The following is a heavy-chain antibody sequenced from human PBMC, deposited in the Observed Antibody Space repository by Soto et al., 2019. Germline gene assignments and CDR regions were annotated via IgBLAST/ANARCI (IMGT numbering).Heavy chain of an antibody. J-gene: IGHJ6*02. D-gene: IGHD3-22*01. CDR2: IYYSGST. CDR3: ARIPSDYYDSSVGGMAV. CDR1: GGSISRSSYY. Sequence: PSETLSLTCTVSGGSISRSSYYWGWIRQPPGKGLEWIGSIYYSGSTYYNPSLKSRVTISVDTSKNQFSLKLSSVTAADTAVYYCARIPSDYYDSSVGGMAVGGQGTTVTVSS. V-gene: IGHV4-39*01.